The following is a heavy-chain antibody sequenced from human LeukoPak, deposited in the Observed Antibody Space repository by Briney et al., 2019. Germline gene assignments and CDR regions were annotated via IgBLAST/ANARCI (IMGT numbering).Heavy chain of an antibody. CDR3: ARDSKDSSGYYYH. J-gene: IGHJ5*02. D-gene: IGHD3-22*01. V-gene: IGHV3-74*01. CDR1: GFSFSTQR. CDR2: INIDERIT. Sequence: PGGSLRLSCAASGFSFSTQRMHWVRQAPGKGLVWVSYINIDERITGYADSVKGRFTISRDNAKNTLYLQMNSLRAEDTAVYYCARDSKDSSGYYYHWGQGTLVTVSS.